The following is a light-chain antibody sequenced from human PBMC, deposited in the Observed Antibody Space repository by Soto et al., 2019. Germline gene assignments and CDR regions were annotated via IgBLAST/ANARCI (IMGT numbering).Light chain of an antibody. CDR3: QQSSSTPFT. Sequence: DIHMTQSPSSLSAFVGDRVTITCRASQNMRKYLNWYQQKSGQAPDLLMYAASTLQSRVPSRFSGSGSGTEFTLTISSLQPEDAATYCCQQSSSTPFTVGGGTKVEIK. J-gene: IGKJ4*01. CDR2: AAS. CDR1: QNMRKY. V-gene: IGKV1-39*01.